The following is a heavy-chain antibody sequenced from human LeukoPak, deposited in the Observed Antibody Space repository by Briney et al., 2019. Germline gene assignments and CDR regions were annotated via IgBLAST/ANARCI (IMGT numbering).Heavy chain of an antibody. Sequence: PGGSLRLSCAASGFTFSSYEMNWVRQAPGKGLEWVSYISSSGSTIYYADSVKGRFTISRDNAKNSLYLQMNSLRAEDTAVYYCAREHVLLWFGELISGGMDVWGKGTTVTVSS. CDR2: ISSSGSTI. CDR3: AREHVLLWFGELISGGMDV. V-gene: IGHV3-48*03. J-gene: IGHJ6*04. D-gene: IGHD3-10*01. CDR1: GFTFSSYE.